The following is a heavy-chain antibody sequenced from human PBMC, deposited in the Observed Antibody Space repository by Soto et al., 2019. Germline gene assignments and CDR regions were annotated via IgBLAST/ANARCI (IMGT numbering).Heavy chain of an antibody. Sequence: QVQLQESGPGLVKPSQTLSLTCTVSGGSISSGSYYWSWIRQHPGKGLEWIGYIYYSGSTYYNPSLKSRVTLSVDPSKKQFSLKLSSVTAADTAVYYCASGLPCSYYYDSSGPTTACNWFDPWGQGTLVTVSS. D-gene: IGHD3-22*01. CDR3: ASGLPCSYYYDSSGPTTACNWFDP. CDR1: GGSISSGSYY. CDR2: IYYSGST. V-gene: IGHV4-31*03. J-gene: IGHJ5*02.